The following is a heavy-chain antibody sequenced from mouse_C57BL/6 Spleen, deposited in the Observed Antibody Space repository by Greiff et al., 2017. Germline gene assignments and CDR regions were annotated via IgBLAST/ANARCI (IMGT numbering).Heavy chain of an antibody. J-gene: IGHJ2*01. CDR3: ARCTTVVAGDYFDY. Sequence: VQLQQSGAELVKPGASVKISCKASGYAFSSYWMNWVKQRPGKGLEWIGQIYPGDGDTNYNGKFKGKATLTADKSSSTAYMQLSSLTSEDSEVYFCARCTTVVAGDYFDYGGQGTTLTVSS. CDR2: IYPGDGDT. D-gene: IGHD1-1*01. V-gene: IGHV1-80*01. CDR1: GYAFSSYW.